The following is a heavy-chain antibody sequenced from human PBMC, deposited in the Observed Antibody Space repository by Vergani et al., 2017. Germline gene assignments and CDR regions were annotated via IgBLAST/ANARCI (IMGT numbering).Heavy chain of an antibody. CDR1: GFTFSSYS. V-gene: IGHV3-21*01. CDR2: ISSSSTFI. D-gene: IGHD3-9*01. Sequence: EVQLVESGGGLIKPGGSLRLSCAASGFTFSSYSMNWVRQAPGKGLEWVSYISSSSTFIYYADSVKGRFTISRDNAKNSLFLQMNSLRVEDTAVYYCASWRNYDILTWGQGTLVTVSS. J-gene: IGHJ5*02. CDR3: ASWRNYDILT.